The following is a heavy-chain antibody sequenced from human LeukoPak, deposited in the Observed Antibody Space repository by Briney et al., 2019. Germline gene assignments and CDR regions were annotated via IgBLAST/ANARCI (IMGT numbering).Heavy chain of an antibody. Sequence: TGGSLRLSCAASGFTFSSYGMHWVRQAPGKGLEWVAFIRYDGSNKYYAGSVKGRFTISRDNSKNTLYLQMNSLRAEDTAVYYCAKGETYGWYDYWGQGTLLTVSS. V-gene: IGHV3-30*02. D-gene: IGHD3-10*01. J-gene: IGHJ4*02. CDR3: AKGETYGWYDY. CDR2: IRYDGSNK. CDR1: GFTFSSYG.